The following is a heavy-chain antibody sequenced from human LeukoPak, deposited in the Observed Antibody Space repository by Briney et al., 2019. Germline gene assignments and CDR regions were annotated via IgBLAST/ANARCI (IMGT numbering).Heavy chain of an antibody. J-gene: IGHJ4*02. CDR3: ASLGGNRGGDY. Sequence: PSETLSLTCTVSGDSINNYYWSWIRQPPGKGLEWIGYIYYSGSTNYNPSLKSRVTISVDTSKNQFSLKLSSVTAADTAVYYCASLGGNRGGDYWGQGTLVTVSS. D-gene: IGHD4-23*01. V-gene: IGHV4-59*01. CDR1: GDSINNYY. CDR2: IYYSGST.